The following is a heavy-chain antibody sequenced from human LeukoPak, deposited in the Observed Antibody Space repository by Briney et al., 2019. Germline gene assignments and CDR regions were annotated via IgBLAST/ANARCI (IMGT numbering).Heavy chain of an antibody. CDR1: GDSVSSNSAA. Sequence: SQTLSLTCAISGDSVSSNSAAWTWIRQSPSRGLEWLGRTYYRSKWYNDYAVSVKSRITINPDTSKNQFSLQLNSVPPEDTAVYYCARDLLVVVPAALNWFDPWGQGTLVTVPS. CDR3: ARDLLVVVPAALNWFDP. V-gene: IGHV6-1*01. J-gene: IGHJ5*02. D-gene: IGHD2-2*01. CDR2: TYYRSKWYN.